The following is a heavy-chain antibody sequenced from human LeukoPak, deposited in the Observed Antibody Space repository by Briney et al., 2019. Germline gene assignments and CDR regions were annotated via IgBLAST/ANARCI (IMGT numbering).Heavy chain of an antibody. Sequence: GASVKVSCKASGYSFTSYGITWVRQAPGQGLEWMGWISAYNGNTKYPQKFQGRVTMTTDTSTSTAYMELGSLTSDDTAVYFCTRSLVFWGQGTQVTVSS. CDR2: ISAYNGNT. D-gene: IGHD1-26*01. J-gene: IGHJ4*02. CDR3: TRSLVF. V-gene: IGHV1-18*01. CDR1: GYSFTSYG.